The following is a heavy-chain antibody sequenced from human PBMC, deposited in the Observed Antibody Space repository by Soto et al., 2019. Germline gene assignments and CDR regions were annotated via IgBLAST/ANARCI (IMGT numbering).Heavy chain of an antibody. V-gene: IGHV1-69*13. CDR1: GGTFSSYA. Sequence: VKVSCKASGGTFSSYAISWVRQAPGQGLEWMGGIIPIFGTANYAQKFQGRVTITADESTSTAYMELSSLRSEDTAVYYCARSGSYDFWSGLAGFDPWGQGTLVTVSS. CDR3: ARSGSYDFWSGLAGFDP. J-gene: IGHJ5*02. D-gene: IGHD3-3*01. CDR2: IIPIFGTA.